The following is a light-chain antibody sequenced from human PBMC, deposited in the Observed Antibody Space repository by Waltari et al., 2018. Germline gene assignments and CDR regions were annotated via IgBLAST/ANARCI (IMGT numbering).Light chain of an antibody. CDR2: GAS. Sequence: AIQMTQSPSSLSASVGDRVTITCRASQGIRNDLGWYQQKAGKAPKLLIYGASSLRSGVPSRFSGSGSGTDFTLTISSLQAEDVAVYYCQEYYGTPPDTFGQGTKLEIK. V-gene: IGKV1-6*01. J-gene: IGKJ2*01. CDR1: QGIRND. CDR3: QEYYGTPPDT.